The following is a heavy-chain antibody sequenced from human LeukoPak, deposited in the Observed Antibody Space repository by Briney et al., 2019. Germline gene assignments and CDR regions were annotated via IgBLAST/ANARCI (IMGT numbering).Heavy chain of an antibody. CDR2: IYDTGSTRYNT. CDR3: AREPDSSGSYFDS. CDR1: GGSISSYY. V-gene: IGHV4-59*01. Sequence: SETLSLTCTVSGGSISSYYWSWIRQAPGKGLQWIGYIYDTGSTRYNTNYNPSLKTRVTISVDTSKSQFSLKLSSVTAADTAVYYCAREPDSSGSYFDSWGQGTLVTVSS. J-gene: IGHJ4*02. D-gene: IGHD3-22*01.